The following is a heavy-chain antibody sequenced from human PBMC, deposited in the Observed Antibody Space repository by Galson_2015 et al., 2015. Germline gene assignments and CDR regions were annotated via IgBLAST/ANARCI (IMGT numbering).Heavy chain of an antibody. CDR1: GFTFSSYG. CDR3: ASQGGSSGWDPPDY. V-gene: IGHV3-30*03. Sequence: SLRLSCAASGFTFSSYGMHWVRQAPGKGLEWVAVISYDGSNKYYADSVKGRFTISRDNSKNTLYLQMNSLRAEDTAVYYCASQGGSSGWDPPDYWGQGTLVTVSS. CDR2: ISYDGSNK. D-gene: IGHD6-19*01. J-gene: IGHJ4*02.